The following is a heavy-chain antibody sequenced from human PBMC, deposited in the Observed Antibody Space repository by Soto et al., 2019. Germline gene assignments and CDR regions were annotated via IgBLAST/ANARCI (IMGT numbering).Heavy chain of an antibody. CDR3: ARERADRPVNWFDP. J-gene: IGHJ5*02. CDR2: ISSSGSTI. CDR1: GFTFSSYE. V-gene: IGHV3-48*03. Sequence: PGGSLRLSCAASGFTFSSYEMNWVRQAPGKGLEWVSYISSSGSTIYYADSVKGRFTISRDNAKNSLYLQMNSLRAEDTAVYYCARERADRPVNWFDPWGQGTLVTVSS. D-gene: IGHD6-6*01.